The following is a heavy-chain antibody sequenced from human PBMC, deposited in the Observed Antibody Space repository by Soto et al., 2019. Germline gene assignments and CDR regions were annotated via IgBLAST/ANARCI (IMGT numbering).Heavy chain of an antibody. CDR2: IIPILGIA. V-gene: IGHV1-69*04. CDR3: ARDRYGSGSYYNYYYYMDV. D-gene: IGHD3-10*01. CDR1: GGTFSSYT. Sequence: ASVKVSCKASGGTFSSYTISWVRQAPGQGLEWMGRIIPILGIANYAQKFQGRVTITADKSTSTAYMELSSLRSEDTAVYYCARDRYGSGSYYNYYYYMDVWGKGTTVTVSS. J-gene: IGHJ6*03.